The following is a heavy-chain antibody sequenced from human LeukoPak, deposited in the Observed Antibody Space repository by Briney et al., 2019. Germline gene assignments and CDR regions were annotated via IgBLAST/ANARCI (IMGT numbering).Heavy chain of an antibody. CDR1: GVSISSYF. CDR2: IYYSGST. D-gene: IGHD4-17*01. CDR3: ARNHYGHPLDY. V-gene: IGHV4-59*01. J-gene: IGHJ4*02. Sequence: PSETLSLTCTVSGVSISSYFWSWIRQPPGKGLEWIGYIYYSGSTNYNPSLKSRVTISVDTSKNQFSLKLTSVTAADTAVYYCARNHYGHPLDYWGQGTLVTVSS.